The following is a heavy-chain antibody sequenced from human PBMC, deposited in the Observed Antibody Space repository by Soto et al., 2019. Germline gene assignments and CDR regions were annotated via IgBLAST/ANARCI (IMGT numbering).Heavy chain of an antibody. CDR3: ARVTAGSGSYQIDL. J-gene: IGHJ4*02. CDR1: GFPFSSFR. CDR2: IGRVSTYI. Sequence: PLVESGGGLVKPGGSLRLSCVASGFPFSSFRLNWLRPAPGQGLGWVSSIGRVSTYIYYADSVRGRFTVSRDNAKNSVYLQMNGLTAEDSGIYYCARVTAGSGSYQIDLWGQGTLVTVSS. V-gene: IGHV3-21*01. D-gene: IGHD3-10*01.